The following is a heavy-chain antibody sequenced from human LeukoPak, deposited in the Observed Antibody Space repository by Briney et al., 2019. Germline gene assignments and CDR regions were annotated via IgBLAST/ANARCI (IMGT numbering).Heavy chain of an antibody. J-gene: IGHJ6*03. V-gene: IGHV3-7*01. CDR2: IKQDGSEK. CDR3: ARWNHLLSFYYYYMDV. D-gene: IGHD2-2*01. Sequence: GGSLRLSCAASGFTFSSYWMSWVRQAPGKGLEWVANIKQDGSEKYYVDSVKGRFTISRDNAKNSLYLQMNSLRAEDTAVYYCARWNHLLSFYYYYMDVWGKGTTVTVSS. CDR1: GFTFSSYW.